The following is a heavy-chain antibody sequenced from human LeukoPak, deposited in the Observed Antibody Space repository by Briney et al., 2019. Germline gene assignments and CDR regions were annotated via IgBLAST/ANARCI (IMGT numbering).Heavy chain of an antibody. CDR2: ISHSGGT. J-gene: IGHJ2*01. D-gene: IGHD3-22*01. CDR3: ARDGGSSGYRYFDL. CDR1: SGSISSGGYY. V-gene: IGHV4-31*03. Sequence: SQTLSLTCIVSSGSISSGGYYWSWIRQHPGKGLECIGYISHSGGTLYNPSLKSRVMISLDTSKNQFSLKLTSVTAADTAVYYCARDGGSSGYRYFDLWGRGTLVTVSS.